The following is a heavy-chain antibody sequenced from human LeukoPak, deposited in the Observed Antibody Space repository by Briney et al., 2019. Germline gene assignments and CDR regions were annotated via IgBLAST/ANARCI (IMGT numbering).Heavy chain of an antibody. J-gene: IGHJ6*03. CDR2: IYAGGST. V-gene: IGHV3-53*01. CDR3: ARAPEPGFGWLSFQGDYYYYYMDV. CDR1: GFTVSSNY. D-gene: IGHD3-9*01. Sequence: GGSLRLSCAASGFTVSSNYMSWVRQAPGKGLEWVSVIYAGGSTYYADSVKGRFTISRDNSKNTLYLQMNSLRAEDTAVYYFARAPEPGFGWLSFQGDYYYYYMDVWGKGTTVTMSS.